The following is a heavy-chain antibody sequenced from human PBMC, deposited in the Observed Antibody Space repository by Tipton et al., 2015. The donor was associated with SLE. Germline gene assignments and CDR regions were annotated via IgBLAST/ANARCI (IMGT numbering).Heavy chain of an antibody. V-gene: IGHV3-30*02. CDR1: GFTFSSYG. CDR3: AKDNGIYTPRYGMDV. D-gene: IGHD5-12*01. Sequence: QLVQSGGGLVKPGGSLRLSCAASGFTFSSYGMHWVRQAPGKGLEWVAFIRYDGSNKYYADSVKGRFTISRDNSKNTLYLQMNSLRAEDTAVYYCAKDNGIYTPRYGMDVWGQGTTVTVSS. J-gene: IGHJ6*02. CDR2: IRYDGSNK.